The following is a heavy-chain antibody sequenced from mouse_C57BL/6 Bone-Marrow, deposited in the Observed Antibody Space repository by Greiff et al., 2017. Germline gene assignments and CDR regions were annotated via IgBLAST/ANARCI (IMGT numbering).Heavy chain of an antibody. CDR3: ARDSRYGYKAWFAY. V-gene: IGHV5-4*01. CDR2: ISDGGSYT. Sequence: EVQRVESGGGLVKPGGSLKLSCAASGFTFSSYAMSWVRQTPEKRLEWVATISDGGSYTYYPDNVKGRFTISRDNAKNNLYLQMSHLKSEDTAMYYCARDSRYGYKAWFAYWGQGTLVTVSA. D-gene: IGHD2-2*01. CDR1: GFTFSSYA. J-gene: IGHJ3*01.